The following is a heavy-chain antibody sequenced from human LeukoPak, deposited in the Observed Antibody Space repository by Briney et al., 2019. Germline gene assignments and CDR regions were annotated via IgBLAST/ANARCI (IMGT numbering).Heavy chain of an antibody. V-gene: IGHV3-48*02. D-gene: IGHD3-10*01. CDR3: ASLLGGY. J-gene: IGHJ4*02. Sequence: GGSLRLSCAASGFTFSTYSMNWVRQAPGKGLEWVSYITGSSSTIYYADSVKGRFTISRDNAQNSLYLQMNSLRDEDTAVYYCASLLGGYWGRGTLVTVSS. CDR1: GFTFSTYS. CDR2: ITGSSSTI.